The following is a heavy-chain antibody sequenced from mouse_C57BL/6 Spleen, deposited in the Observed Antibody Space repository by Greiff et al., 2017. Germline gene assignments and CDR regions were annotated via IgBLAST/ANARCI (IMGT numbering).Heavy chain of an antibody. Sequence: EVKVEESGPGLVKPSQSLSLTCSVTGYSITSGYYWNWIRQFPGNKLEWMGYISYDGSNNYNPSLKNRISITRDTSRNQFFLKLNSVTTEDTATYYCARDRGLRTHRYFDVWGTGTTVTVSS. CDR2: ISYDGSN. CDR1: GYSITSGYY. CDR3: ARDRGLRTHRYFDV. J-gene: IGHJ1*03. V-gene: IGHV3-6*01. D-gene: IGHD2-4*01.